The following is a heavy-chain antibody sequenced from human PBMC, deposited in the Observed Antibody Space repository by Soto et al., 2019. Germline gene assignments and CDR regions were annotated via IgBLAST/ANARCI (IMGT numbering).Heavy chain of an antibody. V-gene: IGHV1-46*01. Sequence: ASVKVSCKASGYSFTNYYMHWVRQAHGQGLEWMGLINPSGGSTTYAQKFQGRVTITRDTSASTAYMELSSLRSEDTAVYYCAGSGSGWYHYWGQGTLVTVSS. CDR1: GYSFTNYY. CDR3: AGSGSGWYHY. CDR2: INPSGGST. J-gene: IGHJ4*02. D-gene: IGHD6-19*01.